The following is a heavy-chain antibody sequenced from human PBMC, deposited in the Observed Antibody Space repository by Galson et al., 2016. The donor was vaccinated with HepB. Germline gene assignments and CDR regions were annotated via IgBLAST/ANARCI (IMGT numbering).Heavy chain of an antibody. Sequence: SLRLSCAASGFSFSDYSMHWVRQAPGKGLEWLAVISFDGNSEYFADSVRGRFTISRDTSKNMLDLQMNSLRFEDTGTHYCAGLYDFWSGFYSLPDHWGQGAQVTVSS. D-gene: IGHD3-3*01. CDR2: ISFDGNSE. CDR3: AGLYDFWSGFYSLPDH. J-gene: IGHJ1*01. CDR1: GFSFSDYS. V-gene: IGHV3-30-3*01.